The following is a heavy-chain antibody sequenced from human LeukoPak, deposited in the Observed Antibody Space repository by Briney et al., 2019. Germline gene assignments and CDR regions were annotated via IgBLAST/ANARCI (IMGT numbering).Heavy chain of an antibody. D-gene: IGHD3-10*01. CDR1: GYTFTSYY. CDR3: ARDEHYGPGPYYYYYGMDV. Sequence: GASVKVSCKASGYTFTSYYMHWVRQAPGQGLEWMGWINPNSGGTNYAQKFQGRVTMTRDTSISTAYMELSRLRSDDTAVYYCARDEHYGPGPYYYYYGMDVWGQGTTVTVSS. J-gene: IGHJ6*02. V-gene: IGHV1-2*02. CDR2: INPNSGGT.